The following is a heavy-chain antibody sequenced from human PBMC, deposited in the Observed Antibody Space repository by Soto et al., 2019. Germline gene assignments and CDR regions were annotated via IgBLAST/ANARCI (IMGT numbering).Heavy chain of an antibody. Sequence: GGSLRLSCAASGFTFSSYAMSWVRQAPGKGLEWVSAISGSGGSTYYADSVKGRFTISRDNSKNTLYLQMNSLRAEDTAVYYCAKPSTITMVRGVIIGDYFDYWGQGTLVTVSS. D-gene: IGHD3-10*01. CDR1: GFTFSSYA. CDR2: ISGSGGST. J-gene: IGHJ4*02. CDR3: AKPSTITMVRGVIIGDYFDY. V-gene: IGHV3-23*01.